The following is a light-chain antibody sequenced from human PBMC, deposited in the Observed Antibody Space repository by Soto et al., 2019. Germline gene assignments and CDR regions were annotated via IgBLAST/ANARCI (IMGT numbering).Light chain of an antibody. CDR1: QSVSDS. Sequence: AIQMTQSRSSLSASVVDSVTITCLANQSVSDSLNWYQHKPGKAPKIPMFDGSNLESGVPSRFNGRGSWTEFTFTISRVHSYDFATYYCQPYYYSRTFGQGTKVDIK. J-gene: IGKJ1*01. V-gene: IGKV1D-13*01. CDR3: QPYYYSRT. CDR2: DGS.